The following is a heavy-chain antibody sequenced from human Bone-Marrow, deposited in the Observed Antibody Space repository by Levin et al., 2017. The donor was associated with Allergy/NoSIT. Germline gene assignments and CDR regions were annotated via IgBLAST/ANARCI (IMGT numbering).Heavy chain of an antibody. J-gene: IGHJ4*02. D-gene: IGHD1-7*01. Sequence: QSGGSLRLSCAASGFTFSGSAMHWVRQASGKGLEWVGRIRSKANSYATAYAASVKGRFTISRDDSKNTAYLQMNSLKTEDTAVYYCTVLAGTTWLDYWGQGTLVTVSS. CDR2: IRSKANSYAT. CDR3: TVLAGTTWLDY. V-gene: IGHV3-73*01. CDR1: GFTFSGSA.